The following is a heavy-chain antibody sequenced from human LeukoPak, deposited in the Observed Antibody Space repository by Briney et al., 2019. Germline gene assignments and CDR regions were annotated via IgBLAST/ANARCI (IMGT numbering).Heavy chain of an antibody. Sequence: SETLSLTCTVSGGSISSYYWSWIRQPAGKGLEWIGRIYTSGSTNYNPSLKSRVTMSVDTSKNQFSLKLSSVTAADTAVYYCTREGYSYGFPYYFDYWGQGTLVTVSS. CDR2: IYTSGST. CDR1: GGSISSYY. CDR3: TREGYSYGFPYYFDY. V-gene: IGHV4-4*07. D-gene: IGHD5-18*01. J-gene: IGHJ4*02.